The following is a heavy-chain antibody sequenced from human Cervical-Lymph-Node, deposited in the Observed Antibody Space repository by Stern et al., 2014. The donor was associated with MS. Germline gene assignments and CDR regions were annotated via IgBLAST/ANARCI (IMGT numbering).Heavy chain of an antibody. D-gene: IGHD5-18*01. CDR2: ISYDGSNK. Sequence: VQLEESGGGVVQPGRSLRLSCAASGFTFSSYGMHWVRQAPGKGLEWVAVISYDGSNKYYADSVKGRFTISRDNSKNTLYLQMNSLRAEDTAVYYCAATAMVKGGVFDYWGQGTLVTVSS. CDR1: GFTFSSYG. J-gene: IGHJ4*02. CDR3: AATAMVKGGVFDY. V-gene: IGHV3-30*03.